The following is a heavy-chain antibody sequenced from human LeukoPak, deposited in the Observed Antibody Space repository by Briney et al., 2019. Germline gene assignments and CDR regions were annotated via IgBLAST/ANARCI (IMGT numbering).Heavy chain of an antibody. J-gene: IGHJ4*02. CDR3: AKGNNDFWSGYPRLSYFDY. Sequence: GGSLRLSCAASGFTFSSYAMSWVRQAPGKGLEWVSAISGSGVATYYADSVKGRFTISRDNSKNTLYLQMNSLRAEDTAVYYCAKGNNDFWSGYPRLSYFDYWGQGTLVTVSS. D-gene: IGHD3-3*01. CDR2: ISGSGVAT. CDR1: GFTFSSYA. V-gene: IGHV3-23*01.